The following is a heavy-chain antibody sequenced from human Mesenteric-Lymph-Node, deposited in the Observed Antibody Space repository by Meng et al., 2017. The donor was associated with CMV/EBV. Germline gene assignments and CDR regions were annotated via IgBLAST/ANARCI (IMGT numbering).Heavy chain of an antibody. V-gene: IGHV1-2*02. CDR3: ARDWYTDFWSGYSSNWFDP. CDR1: GYTFTAYY. Sequence: ASVKVSCKASGYTFTAYYIHWVRQAPGQGLEWMGWINPNSGDTNYAQKFQGRVTMTRDTSISTAYLELSGLRSDDTAVYYCARDWYTDFWSGYSSNWFDPWGQGTLVTVSS. J-gene: IGHJ5*02. D-gene: IGHD3-3*01. CDR2: INPNSGDT.